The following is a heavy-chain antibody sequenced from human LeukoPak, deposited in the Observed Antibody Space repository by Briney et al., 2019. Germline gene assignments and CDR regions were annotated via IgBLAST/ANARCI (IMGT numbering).Heavy chain of an antibody. D-gene: IGHD6-19*01. V-gene: IGHV3-23*01. Sequence: GGSLRLSCAASGFTFSSYAMSWVRQAPGKGLEWVSAISGSGGSTYYADSVKGRFTISRDNSKNTLYLQMNSLRAEDTAVYYCARTREQWLVFDYWGQGTLVTVSS. CDR3: ARTREQWLVFDY. CDR1: GFTFSSYA. CDR2: ISGSGGST. J-gene: IGHJ4*02.